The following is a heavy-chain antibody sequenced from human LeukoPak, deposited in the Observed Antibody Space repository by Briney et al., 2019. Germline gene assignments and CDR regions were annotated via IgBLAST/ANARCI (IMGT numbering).Heavy chain of an antibody. D-gene: IGHD3-9*01. V-gene: IGHV4-38-2*02. J-gene: IGHJ5*02. Sequence: SETLSLTCSVSGYSISSDYYWGCIRQPPGKGLEWIGFIYYSGSTYYNPSLKSRVTISVDMSKRQFSLKLRSVTAADTAIYYCARSETLYNILTGYSNFWFDPWGQGTLVTVSS. CDR1: GYSISSDYY. CDR2: IYYSGST. CDR3: ARSETLYNILTGYSNFWFDP.